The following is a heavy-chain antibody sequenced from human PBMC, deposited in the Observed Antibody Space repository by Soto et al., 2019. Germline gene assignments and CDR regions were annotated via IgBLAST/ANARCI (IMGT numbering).Heavy chain of an antibody. J-gene: IGHJ4*02. Sequence: SETLSLTCTVSGGSISSYYWSLIRQPPGKGLEWIGYIYYSGSTNYNPSLKSRVTISVDTSKNQFSLKLSSVTAADTAVYYCANYPTTVTSDYWGQGTLVTVSS. V-gene: IGHV4-59*01. CDR1: GGSISSYY. D-gene: IGHD4-17*01. CDR3: ANYPTTVTSDY. CDR2: IYYSGST.